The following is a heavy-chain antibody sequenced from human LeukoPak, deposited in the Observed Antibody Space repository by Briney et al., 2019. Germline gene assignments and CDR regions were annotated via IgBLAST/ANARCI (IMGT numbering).Heavy chain of an antibody. CDR2: TNPNSGNT. D-gene: IGHD5-12*01. Sequence: ASVKVSCKASGYTFTSYDINWVRQATGQGLEWMGWTNPNSGNTGYAQKFQGRVTMTRNTSTSTVYMELSSLRSEDTAVYYCARDIVPSYSGYDRTLPDYWGQGTLVTVSS. J-gene: IGHJ4*02. CDR3: ARDIVPSYSGYDRTLPDY. V-gene: IGHV1-8*01. CDR1: GYTFTSYD.